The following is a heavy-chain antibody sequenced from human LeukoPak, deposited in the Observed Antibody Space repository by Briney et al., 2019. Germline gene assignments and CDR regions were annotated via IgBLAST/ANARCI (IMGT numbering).Heavy chain of an antibody. V-gene: IGHV1-2*06. Sequence: ASVKVSCKASGYTFTGYYIHWVRQAPGQGLEWMGRINPNSGGTNYAQKFQGRVTMTRDTSISTAYMELRSLRSDDTAVYYCARSVVVIAIRWFDPWGQGTLVTVSS. CDR1: GYTFTGYY. D-gene: IGHD2-21*01. CDR3: ARSVVVIAIRWFDP. J-gene: IGHJ5*02. CDR2: INPNSGGT.